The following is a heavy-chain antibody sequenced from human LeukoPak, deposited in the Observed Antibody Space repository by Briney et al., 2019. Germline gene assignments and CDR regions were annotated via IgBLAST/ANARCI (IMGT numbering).Heavy chain of an antibody. CDR2: IIPIFGTA. J-gene: IGHJ3*02. Sequence: ASVKVSCKASRGTFSSYAISWVRQAPGQGLEWMGGIIPIFGTANYAQKFQGRVTITADESTSTAYMELCSLRSEDTAVYYCARGTLDAFDIWGQGTMVTVSS. CDR3: ARGTLDAFDI. D-gene: IGHD2-2*01. CDR1: RGTFSSYA. V-gene: IGHV1-69*13.